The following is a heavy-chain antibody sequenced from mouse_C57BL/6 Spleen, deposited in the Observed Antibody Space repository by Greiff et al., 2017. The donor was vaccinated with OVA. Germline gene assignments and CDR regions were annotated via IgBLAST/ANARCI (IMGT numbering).Heavy chain of an antibody. CDR1: GYTFTSYW. CDR3: ARVGDDYDDWFAY. CDR2: IHPNSGST. J-gene: IGHJ3*01. Sequence: QVQLQQPGAELVKPGASVKLSCKASGYTFTSYWMHWVKQRPGQGLEWIGMIHPNSGSTNYNEKFKSKATLTVDKSSSTAYMQLSSLTSEDSAVYYCARVGDDYDDWFAYWGQGTLVTVSA. V-gene: IGHV1-64*01. D-gene: IGHD2-4*01.